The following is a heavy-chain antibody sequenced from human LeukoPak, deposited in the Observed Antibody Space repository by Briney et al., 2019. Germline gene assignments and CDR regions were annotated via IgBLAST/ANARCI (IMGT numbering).Heavy chain of an antibody. CDR3: ARHIRLGTRGYSGYDYFQAFDY. D-gene: IGHD5-12*01. V-gene: IGHV4-61*05. J-gene: IGHJ4*02. CDR2: LYYSGTT. CDR1: GDSISSSTYY. Sequence: PSETLSLTCTVSGDSISSSTYYWGWIRQPPGKGLEWIAYLYYSGTTNYNPSLKSRVTISVDTSKNQFSLKLSSVTAADTAVYYCARHIRLGTRGYSGYDYFQAFDYWGQGTLVTVSS.